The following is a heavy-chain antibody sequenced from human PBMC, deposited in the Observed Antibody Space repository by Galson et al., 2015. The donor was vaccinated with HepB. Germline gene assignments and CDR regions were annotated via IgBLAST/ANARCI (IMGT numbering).Heavy chain of an antibody. CDR2: INWNGGST. V-gene: IGHV3-20*04. Sequence: SLRLSCAASGFTFDDYGMSWVRQAPGKGLEWVSGINWNGGSTGYADSVKGRFTISRDNAKNSLYLQMNSLRAEDTALYYCARGPWYDSSGWPYYFDYWGQGTLVTVSS. CDR1: GFTFDDYG. D-gene: IGHD6-19*01. J-gene: IGHJ4*02. CDR3: ARGPWYDSSGWPYYFDY.